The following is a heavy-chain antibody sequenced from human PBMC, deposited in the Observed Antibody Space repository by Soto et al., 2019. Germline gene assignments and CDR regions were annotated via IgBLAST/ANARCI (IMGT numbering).Heavy chain of an antibody. CDR1: GFTFNNYA. CDR3: ATAGCGSECYYRIDY. J-gene: IGHJ4*02. V-gene: IGHV3-23*01. D-gene: IGHD2-21*01. CDR2: ISGSGGTT. Sequence: GGSLRLSCAASGFTFNNYAMSWVRQAPGKGLEWVSGISGSGGTTYYAASVKGRFTISRDESKNILYLQMNSLRAEDTAVYYCATAGCGSECYYRIDYWGQGTLVTVSS.